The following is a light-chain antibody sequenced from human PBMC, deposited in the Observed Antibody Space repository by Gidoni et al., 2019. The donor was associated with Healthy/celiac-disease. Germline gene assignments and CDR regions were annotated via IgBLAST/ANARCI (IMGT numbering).Light chain of an antibody. CDR1: QSVSSN. CDR2: GAS. CDR3: QQYNNWPPRT. J-gene: IGKJ2*01. Sequence: EIVMTQSPATLSVSPGERATLSFRASQSVSSNLAWYQQKPGQAPRLRIYGASTRATGIPARLSGSGSGTEFTLTISSLQSEEFAVYYCQQYNNWPPRTFGQGTKLEIK. V-gene: IGKV3-15*01.